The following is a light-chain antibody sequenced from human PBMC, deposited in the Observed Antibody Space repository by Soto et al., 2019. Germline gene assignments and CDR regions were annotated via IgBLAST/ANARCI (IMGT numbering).Light chain of an antibody. Sequence: QSALTQPASVSGSPGQSITISCTGTSSDVGGYNYVSWYQQHPGKAPKLMIYDVSNRPSGVSNRFSGSNSGNTASLTISGLQAEDEADYYCSSDNSRSTVVFGGGTKLTVL. CDR3: SSDNSRSTVV. J-gene: IGLJ2*01. CDR1: SSDVGGYNY. CDR2: DVS. V-gene: IGLV2-14*01.